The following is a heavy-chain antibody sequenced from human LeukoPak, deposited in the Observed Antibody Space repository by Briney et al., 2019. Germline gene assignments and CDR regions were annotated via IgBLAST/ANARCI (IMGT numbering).Heavy chain of an antibody. V-gene: IGHV1-2*02. CDR3: ARDGEYGTGSYYRGCFDY. J-gene: IGHJ4*02. CDR2: IHPRSGET. Sequence: ASVKVSCKASGYSFTAFYIHWVRQAPGQGLEWMGWIHPRSGETNYAYKFRGRDTMTRDTSISTAYMDLGSLGSDDTAVYYCARDGEYGTGSYYRGCFDYWGQGILVTVSS. CDR1: GYSFTAFY. D-gene: IGHD3-10*01.